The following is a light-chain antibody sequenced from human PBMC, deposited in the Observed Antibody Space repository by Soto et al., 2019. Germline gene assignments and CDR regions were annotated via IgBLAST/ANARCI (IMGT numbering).Light chain of an antibody. CDR3: QQYGSSLFT. J-gene: IGKJ3*01. Sequence: EIVLTQSPGTLSLSPGERATLSCRASQSVSSSYLAWYQQKPGQAPRLLIYGASSRATGIPDRFSGSGSGTGFTLTISRLEPEDFAVYYCQQYGSSLFTLGPGTKVDIK. CDR2: GAS. CDR1: QSVSSSY. V-gene: IGKV3-20*01.